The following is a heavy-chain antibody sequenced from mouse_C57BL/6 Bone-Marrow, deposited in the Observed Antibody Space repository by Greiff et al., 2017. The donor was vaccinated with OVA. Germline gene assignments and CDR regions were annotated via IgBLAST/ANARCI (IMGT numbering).Heavy chain of an antibody. Sequence: EVMLVESGAELVRPGASVKLSCTASGFNIKDDYMHWVKQRPEQGLEWIGWIDPENGDTEYASKFQGKATITADTSSNTAYLQLSSLTSEDTAVYYCTTYYYVFAYWGQGTLVTVSA. J-gene: IGHJ3*01. CDR3: TTYYYVFAY. V-gene: IGHV14-4*01. CDR1: GFNIKDDY. CDR2: IDPENGDT. D-gene: IGHD1-1*01.